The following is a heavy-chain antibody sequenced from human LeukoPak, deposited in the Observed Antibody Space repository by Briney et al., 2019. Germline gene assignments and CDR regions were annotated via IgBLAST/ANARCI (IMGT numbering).Heavy chain of an antibody. V-gene: IGHV3-7*03. D-gene: IGHD3-22*01. J-gene: IGHJ4*02. Sequence: PGGSLRLSCVASGFTFSSYWMSWVRQVPRKGLEWVANIKQDGSQTCYGDSVKGRFTISRDNVKNSLYLQMNSLTAEDTAVYYCARDKGDYDTSGSLFVFGGQGTLVTVSS. CDR1: GFTFSSYW. CDR2: IKQDGSQT. CDR3: ARDKGDYDTSGSLFVF.